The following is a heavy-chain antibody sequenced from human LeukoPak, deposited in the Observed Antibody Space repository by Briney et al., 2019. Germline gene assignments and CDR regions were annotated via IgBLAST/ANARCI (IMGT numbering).Heavy chain of an antibody. CDR3: ARISEYDFWSGYFYYGMDV. J-gene: IGHJ6*02. D-gene: IGHD3-3*01. Sequence: PGGSLRLSCAASGFTFSSYNLNWVRQPPGKGLEWVSSIGSSSSYIYYADSVKGRFTISRDNAKNSLYLQMNSLRAEDTAVYYCARISEYDFWSGYFYYGMDVWGQGTTVTVSS. CDR1: GFTFSSYN. CDR2: IGSSSSYI. V-gene: IGHV3-21*01.